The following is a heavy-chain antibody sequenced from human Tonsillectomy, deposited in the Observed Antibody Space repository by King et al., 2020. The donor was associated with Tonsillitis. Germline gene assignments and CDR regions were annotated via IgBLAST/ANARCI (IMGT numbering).Heavy chain of an antibody. CDR3: ARGHEDWFFDL. V-gene: IGHV1-18*04. Sequence: EQLVQSGAEVKKPGASVKVSCKASGYTFITYGINWVRQAPGQGLECMGWISTYNGETDYAQKFQGRVTLNTNTYTSTVYMELRSLRSDDTAVYYCARGHEDWFFDLWGRGTLVTVSS. CDR1: GYTFITYG. J-gene: IGHJ2*01. CDR2: ISTYNGET.